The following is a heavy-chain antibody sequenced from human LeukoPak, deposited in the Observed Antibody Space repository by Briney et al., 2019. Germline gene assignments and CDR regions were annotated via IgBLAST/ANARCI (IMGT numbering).Heavy chain of an antibody. Sequence: GESLKISCTGFGYSFNGYWIGWVRQMPGKGLEWMGIIYPGDSDTRYSPSFQGQVTISADKSISTAYLQWSSLKASDTAMYYCAMTYYYDSSGYYLVDYWGQGTLVTVSS. D-gene: IGHD3-22*01. V-gene: IGHV5-51*01. CDR2: IYPGDSDT. CDR1: GYSFNGYW. J-gene: IGHJ4*02. CDR3: AMTYYYDSSGYYLVDY.